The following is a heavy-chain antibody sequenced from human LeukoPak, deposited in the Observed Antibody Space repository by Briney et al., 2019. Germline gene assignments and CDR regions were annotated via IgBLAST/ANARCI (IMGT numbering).Heavy chain of an antibody. CDR1: GGSISSYY. J-gene: IGHJ4*02. Sequence: PSETLSLTCTVSGGSISSYYWSWIRQPPGKGLEWIGYIYYSGSTNYNPSLKSRVTISVDTSKNQFSLKLSSVTAADTAVYYCASRAAAYYDILTGSEDYYFDYWGQRTLVTVSS. V-gene: IGHV4-59*08. CDR3: ASRAAAYYDILTGSEDYYFDY. D-gene: IGHD3-9*01. CDR2: IYYSGST.